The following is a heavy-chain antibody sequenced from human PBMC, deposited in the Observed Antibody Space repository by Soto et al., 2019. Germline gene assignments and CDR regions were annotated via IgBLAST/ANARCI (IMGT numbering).Heavy chain of an antibody. D-gene: IGHD1-26*01. J-gene: IGHJ4*02. CDR1: GFSVGDMY. CDR2: LYICVTT. Sequence: GGPLRLSCTVSGFSVGDMYMNWVRQAPGKGLEWVSVLYICVTTYYADSVKGRFTISRDNSKNTLYLQMDSLGADDTAVYYCARARGSYRFACEYWGKEDMVIVSS. V-gene: IGHV3-53*01. CDR3: ARARGSYRFACEY.